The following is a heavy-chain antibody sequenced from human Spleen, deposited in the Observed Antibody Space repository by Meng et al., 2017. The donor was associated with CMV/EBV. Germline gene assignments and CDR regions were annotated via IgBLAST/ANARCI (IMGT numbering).Heavy chain of an antibody. CDR3: ARLSTSGAGKYFDY. J-gene: IGHJ4*02. CDR1: FTFSDHY. Sequence: FTFSDHYMDWVRQAPGKGLEWVGRSRNKVNSYTTEYAASAKGRFTISRDDSKTSLYLQMNSLKTEDTAVYYCARLSTSGAGKYFDYWGQGTLVTVSS. D-gene: IGHD1-1*01. CDR2: SRNKVNSYTT. V-gene: IGHV3-72*01.